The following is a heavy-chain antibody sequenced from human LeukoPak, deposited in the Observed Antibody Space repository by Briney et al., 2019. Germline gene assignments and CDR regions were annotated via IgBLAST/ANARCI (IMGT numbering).Heavy chain of an antibody. Sequence: TTGGSLRLSCAASGFTFSSYSMTWVRQAPGKGLEWVSSISSSSSYIYYADSVKGRFTISRDNAKNSLYLQMNSLRAEDTAVYYCARDRFVVVPAAISGPLDPWGQGTLVTVSS. CDR1: GFTFSSYS. V-gene: IGHV3-21*01. CDR3: ARDRFVVVPAAISGPLDP. D-gene: IGHD2-2*02. CDR2: ISSSSSYI. J-gene: IGHJ5*02.